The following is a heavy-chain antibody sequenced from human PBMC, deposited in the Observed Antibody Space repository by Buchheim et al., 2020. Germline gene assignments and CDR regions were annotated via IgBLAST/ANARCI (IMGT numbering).Heavy chain of an antibody. CDR2: ISYDGSNK. CDR1: GFTFSSYA. CDR3: ARGMTTVTTVSD. Sequence: QVQLVESGGGVVQPGRSLRLSCAASGFTFSSYAMHWVRQAPGKGLEWVAVISYDGSNKYYADSVKGRFTISRDHSKKTLYLQMNSLRAEDTAVYYCARGMTTVTTVSDWGQGTL. J-gene: IGHJ4*02. D-gene: IGHD4-17*01. V-gene: IGHV3-30-3*01.